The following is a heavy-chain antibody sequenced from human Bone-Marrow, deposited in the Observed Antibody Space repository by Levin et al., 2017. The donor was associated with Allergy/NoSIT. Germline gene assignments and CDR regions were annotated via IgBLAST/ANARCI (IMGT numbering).Heavy chain of an antibody. Sequence: GESLKISCKASGYTFTSYAMHWVRQAPGQRLEWMGWINAGNGNTKYSQKFQGRVTITRDTSASTAYMELSSLRSEDTAVYYCARDLWWVQGVIRAFDYWGQGTLVTVSS. CDR2: INAGNGNT. CDR1: GYTFTSYA. V-gene: IGHV1-3*01. J-gene: IGHJ4*02. CDR3: ARDLWWVQGVIRAFDY. D-gene: IGHD3-10*01.